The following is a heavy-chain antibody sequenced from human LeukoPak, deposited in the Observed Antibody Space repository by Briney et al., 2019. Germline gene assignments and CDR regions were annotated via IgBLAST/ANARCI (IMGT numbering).Heavy chain of an antibody. J-gene: IGHJ3*02. Sequence: GGSLRLSCAGSGFTVSSNYMSWVRRAPGKGLEWVSVIYSGGNTYYADSVKGRFTISRDNSKNTLYLQMNSLRAEDTAVYYCASGPPIVGIGYDAFDIWGQGTMVTVSS. D-gene: IGHD1-26*01. V-gene: IGHV3-53*01. CDR3: ASGPPIVGIGYDAFDI. CDR2: IYSGGNT. CDR1: GFTVSSNY.